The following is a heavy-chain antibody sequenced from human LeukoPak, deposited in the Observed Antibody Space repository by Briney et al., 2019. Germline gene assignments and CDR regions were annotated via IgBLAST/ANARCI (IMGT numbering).Heavy chain of an antibody. CDR3: ARDRGGSYSVDAFDI. Sequence: PGGSLRLSCLASGFSFSNYWMSWVRQVPGKGLEWVANIKRDGSEKYYMDSVKGRTTISRDNAKNSLSLHMNSLRAEDTAVYYCARDRGGSYSVDAFDIWGQGTMVTVSS. D-gene: IGHD1-26*01. J-gene: IGHJ3*02. V-gene: IGHV3-7*05. CDR2: IKRDGSEK. CDR1: GFSFSNYW.